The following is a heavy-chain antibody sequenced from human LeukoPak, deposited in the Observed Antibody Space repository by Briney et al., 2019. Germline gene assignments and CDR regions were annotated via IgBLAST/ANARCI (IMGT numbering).Heavy chain of an antibody. V-gene: IGHV1-18*01. CDR1: GYTFTSYG. CDR2: ISAYNGNT. J-gene: IGHJ4*02. CDR3: ARTEENGVDFDY. D-gene: IGHD4-17*01. Sequence: ASVKVSCKASGYTFTSYGTSWVRQAPGQGLEWMGWISAYNGNTNYAQKLQGRVTMTTDTSTSTAYMELRSLRSDDTAVYYCARTEENGVDFDYWGQGTLVTVSS.